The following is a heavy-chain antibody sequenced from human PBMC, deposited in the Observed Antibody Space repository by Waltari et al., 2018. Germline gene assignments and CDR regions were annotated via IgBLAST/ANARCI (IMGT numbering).Heavy chain of an antibody. CDR3: ARGSDYDILTGYSTTHDY. D-gene: IGHD3-9*01. Sequence: QVQLVQSGAEVKKPGASVKVSCKASGYTFTGYYMHWVRQAPGQGLEWMGRINPNSGGTNYAQKFQGRVTMTRDTSISTAYMELSRLRSDDTAVYYCARGSDYDILTGYSTTHDYWGQGTLVTVSS. J-gene: IGHJ4*02. CDR2: INPNSGGT. V-gene: IGHV1-2*06. CDR1: GYTFTGYY.